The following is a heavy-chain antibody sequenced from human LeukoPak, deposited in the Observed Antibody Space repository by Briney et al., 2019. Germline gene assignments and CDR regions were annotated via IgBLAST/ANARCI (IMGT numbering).Heavy chain of an antibody. V-gene: IGHV3-23*01. CDR2: ITSNSGRT. Sequence: GGFLRLSCAASGFTFTSYSMNWVRQAPGKGLEWVSGITSNSGRTYYADSVKGRFTNSRDNSKNTLLLQMNSLRAEDTAVYYCARLYSSGWSDYWGQGTLVTVSS. CDR3: ARLYSSGWSDY. CDR1: GFTFTSYS. D-gene: IGHD6-19*01. J-gene: IGHJ4*02.